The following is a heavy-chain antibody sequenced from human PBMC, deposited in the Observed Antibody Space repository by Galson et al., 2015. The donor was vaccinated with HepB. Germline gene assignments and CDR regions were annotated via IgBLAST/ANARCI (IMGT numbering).Heavy chain of an antibody. CDR1: GFTFSSYG. V-gene: IGHV3-30*18. J-gene: IGHJ4*02. D-gene: IGHD3-22*01. CDR3: AKEGRGYESRRLPSYFDY. CDR2: ISYDGSNK. Sequence: SLRVSCAASGFTFSSYGMHWVRQAPGKGLEWVAVISYDGSNKYYADSVKGRFTISRDNSKNTLYLQMNSLRAEDTAVYYCAKEGRGYESRRLPSYFDYWGQGTLVTVSS.